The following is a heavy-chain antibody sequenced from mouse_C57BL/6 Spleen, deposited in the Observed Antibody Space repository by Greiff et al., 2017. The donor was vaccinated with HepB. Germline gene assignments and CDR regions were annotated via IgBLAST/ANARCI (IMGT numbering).Heavy chain of an antibody. J-gene: IGHJ4*01. D-gene: IGHD2-2*01. Sequence: EVQLQESGPELVKPGASVKISCKASGYSFTDYNMNWVKQSNGKSLEWIGVINPNYGTTSYNQKFKGKATLTVDQSSITAYMQLNSLTSEDSAVYYCARSLSMVTTTPYAMDYWGQGTSVTVSS. V-gene: IGHV1-39*01. CDR1: GYSFTDYN. CDR2: INPNYGTT. CDR3: ARSLSMVTTTPYAMDY.